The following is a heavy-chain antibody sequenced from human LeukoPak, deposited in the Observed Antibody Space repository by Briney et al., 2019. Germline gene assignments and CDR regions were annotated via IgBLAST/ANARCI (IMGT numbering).Heavy chain of an antibody. Sequence: ASVKVSCKASGYTFTTYYMHWVRQAPGQGLEWMGIINPNDGGATYAQKFQGRVTMTRDMSTSTVYMELSSLRSEDTAVYYCARCRADCKGWYFDLWGRGTLVTV. D-gene: IGHD2-21*01. CDR3: ARCRADCKGWYFDL. V-gene: IGHV1-46*03. CDR1: GYTFTTYY. CDR2: INPNDGGA. J-gene: IGHJ2*01.